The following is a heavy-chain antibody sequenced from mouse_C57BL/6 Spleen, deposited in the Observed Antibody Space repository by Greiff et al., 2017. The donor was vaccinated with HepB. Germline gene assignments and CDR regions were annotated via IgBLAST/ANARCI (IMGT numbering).Heavy chain of an antibody. CDR2: ISSGSSTI. D-gene: IGHD1-1*01. Sequence: EVMLVESGGGLVKPGGSLKLSCAASGFTFSDYGMHWVRQAPEKGLEWVAYISSGSSTIYYADTVKGRFTISRDNAKNTLFLQMTSLRSEDTAMYYCARHVATDYYAMDYWGQGTSVTVSS. J-gene: IGHJ4*01. CDR3: ARHVATDYYAMDY. V-gene: IGHV5-17*01. CDR1: GFTFSDYG.